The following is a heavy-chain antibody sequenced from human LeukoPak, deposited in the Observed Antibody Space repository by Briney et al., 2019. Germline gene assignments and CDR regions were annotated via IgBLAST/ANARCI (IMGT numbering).Heavy chain of an antibody. Sequence: GGSLRLSCAASGFTFSSYEMNWVRQAPGKGLEWVSYISSSGSTIYYADSVKGRFTISRDNAKNSLYLQMNSLRAEDTAVYYCAKTRPYSSGWYRRQGGDFNYWGQGTLVTVSS. D-gene: IGHD6-19*01. CDR3: AKTRPYSSGWYRRQGGDFNY. CDR2: ISSSGSTI. J-gene: IGHJ4*02. V-gene: IGHV3-48*03. CDR1: GFTFSSYE.